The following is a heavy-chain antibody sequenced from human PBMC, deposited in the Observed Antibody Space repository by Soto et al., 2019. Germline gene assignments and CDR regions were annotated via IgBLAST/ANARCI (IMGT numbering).Heavy chain of an antibody. CDR2: INPSGGST. CDR3: ARDRGYSGYDSYYYYYGMDV. V-gene: IGHV1-46*01. Sequence: ASVKVSCKASGYTFTSYYMHWVRQAPGQGLEWMGIINPSGGSTSYAQKFQGRVTMTGDTSTSTVYMELSSLRSEDTAVYYCARDRGYSGYDSYYYYYGMDVWGQGTTVTASS. D-gene: IGHD5-12*01. J-gene: IGHJ6*02. CDR1: GYTFTSYY.